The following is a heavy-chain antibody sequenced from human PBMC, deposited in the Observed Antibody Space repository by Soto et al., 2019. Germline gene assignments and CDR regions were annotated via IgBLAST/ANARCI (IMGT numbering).Heavy chain of an antibody. CDR3: ARVLARTISRHHNYGRDX. CDR1: GFTFSKYV. CDR2: ISPYGGSK. Sequence: LRLCCVGYGFTFSKYVMHWFRQALGRGLEWVAVISPYGGSKYYGGSLRCRFAVSRDNYQVSLSLHMNSLRVEDTPTYYCARVLARTISRHHNYGRDXRCQGTLVTGS. J-gene: IGHJ6*02. V-gene: IGHV3-30*03. D-gene: IGHD2-21*01.